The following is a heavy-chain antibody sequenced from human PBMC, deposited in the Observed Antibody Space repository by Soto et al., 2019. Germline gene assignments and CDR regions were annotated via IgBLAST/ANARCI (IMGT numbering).Heavy chain of an antibody. CDR2: IYASGIP. Sequence: SSETLSLTCTISGGSISVYYWSWVRQPPGHELEWIGYIYASGIPYYNPSLRSRVTISADTSKNQISLKLTSPTAADTAVYYCARGGFHEYFQNWGRGTLVTV. J-gene: IGHJ1*01. CDR3: ARGGFHEYFQN. CDR1: GGSISVYY. V-gene: IGHV4-59*01. D-gene: IGHD2-21*01.